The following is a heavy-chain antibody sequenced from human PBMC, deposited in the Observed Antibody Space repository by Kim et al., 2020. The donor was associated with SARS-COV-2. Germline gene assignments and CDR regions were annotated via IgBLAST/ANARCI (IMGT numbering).Heavy chain of an antibody. Sequence: GGSLRLSCVVSGLTYSTNAMTWVRQAPGKGLEWVSVITASGDNTYYTDSVKGRFTISRDNSRNTVYLQMNSLRAEDTAVYYCAKGMDGWGKDTTVIFSS. CDR2: ITASGDNT. J-gene: IGHJ6*03. V-gene: IGHV3-23*01. CDR1: GLTYSTNA. CDR3: AKGMDG.